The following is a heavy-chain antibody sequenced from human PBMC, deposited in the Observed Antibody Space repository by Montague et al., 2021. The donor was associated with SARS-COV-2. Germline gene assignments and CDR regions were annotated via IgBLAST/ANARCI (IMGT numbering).Heavy chain of an antibody. V-gene: IGHV4-38-2*02. J-gene: IGHJ4*02. Sequence: SETLSLTCTVSGYSISSGYYWGWIRQPPGKGLGWIGCIYHSGSTYYNPSLKSRVTISVDTSKNQFSLKLSSVTAADTAVYYCARDVRYYDFWSGRAQTSPDYWGQGTLVTVSS. CDR3: ARDVRYYDFWSGRAQTSPDY. CDR2: IYHSGST. CDR1: GYSISSGYY. D-gene: IGHD3-3*01.